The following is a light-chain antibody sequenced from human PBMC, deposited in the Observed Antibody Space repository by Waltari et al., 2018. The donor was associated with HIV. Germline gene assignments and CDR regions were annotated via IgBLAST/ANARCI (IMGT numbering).Light chain of an antibody. V-gene: IGKV3-11*01. Sequence: EIALTQSPATLSLSPGERATLSCRASPSVSSYLAWCQQKPGQAPRLLIYDASNRATGIPARFSGSGSGTDFTLTISSLEPEDFAVYYCQQRSNWPQLTFGGGTKVEIK. CDR1: PSVSSY. CDR2: DAS. J-gene: IGKJ4*01. CDR3: QQRSNWPQLT.